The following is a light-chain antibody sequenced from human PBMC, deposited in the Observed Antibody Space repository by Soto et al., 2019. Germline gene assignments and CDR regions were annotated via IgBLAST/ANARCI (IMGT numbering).Light chain of an antibody. CDR1: QSVGSY. V-gene: IGKV3-11*01. CDR2: DAS. J-gene: IGKJ4*01. Sequence: EMVWIQSPATLSLSPGERATLSCRASQSVGSYLAWYQYKPGQAPRLLISDASNRATGIPARFSGSGSETDFTLTISSLEPEDSAVYYCQQRSNWPSLTFGGGTKVDIK. CDR3: QQRSNWPSLT.